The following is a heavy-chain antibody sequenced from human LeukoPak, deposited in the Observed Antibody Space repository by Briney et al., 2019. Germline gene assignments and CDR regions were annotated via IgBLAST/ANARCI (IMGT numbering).Heavy chain of an antibody. CDR2: IYYSGST. CDR3: ARALYYYDSSGYSPFDY. CDR1: GGSISSSSYY. J-gene: IGHJ4*02. Sequence: SETLSLTCTVSGGSISSSSYYWGWIRQPPGKGLEWIGSIYYSGSTYYNPSLKSRVTTSVDTSKNQFSLKLSSVTAADTAVYYCARALYYYDSSGYSPFDYWGQGTLVTVSS. D-gene: IGHD3-22*01. V-gene: IGHV4-39*07.